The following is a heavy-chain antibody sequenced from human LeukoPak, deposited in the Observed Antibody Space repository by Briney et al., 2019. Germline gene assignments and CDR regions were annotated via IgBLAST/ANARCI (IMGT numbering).Heavy chain of an antibody. D-gene: IGHD3-10*01. V-gene: IGHV3-23*01. CDR2: ISRSGDNT. CDR1: GFTFSGYA. J-gene: IGHJ5*02. CDR3: AKAGANWFDP. Sequence: GGSLRLSCTASGFTFSGYAMSWVRQAPGKGQQWVSTISRSGDNTYYPDSVKGRFTISRDNSKNTLYVQMNSLRAEDTAIYYCAKAGANWFDPWGQGTLVTVSS.